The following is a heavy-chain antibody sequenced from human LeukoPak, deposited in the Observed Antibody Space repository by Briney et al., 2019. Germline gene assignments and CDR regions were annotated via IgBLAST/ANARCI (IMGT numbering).Heavy chain of an antibody. CDR1: GGSISSSNW. J-gene: IGHJ4*02. V-gene: IGHV4-4*02. Sequence: SETLSLTCAVSGGSISSSNWWSWVRQPPGKGLEWIGEIYHSGSTNYNPSLKSRVTISVDKSKNQFSLKLSSVTAADTAVYYCARDLNYYDYGDYVNYWGQGTLVTVSS. CDR3: ARDLNYYDYGDYVNY. D-gene: IGHD4-17*01. CDR2: IYHSGST.